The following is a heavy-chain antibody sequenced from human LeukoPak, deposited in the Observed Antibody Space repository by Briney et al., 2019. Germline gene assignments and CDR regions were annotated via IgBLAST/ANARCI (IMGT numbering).Heavy chain of an antibody. D-gene: IGHD1-1*01. J-gene: IGHJ5*02. CDR1: GFTFSSYS. CDR3: AKGARWNDVAWFDP. V-gene: IGHV3-23*01. Sequence: GGSLRLSCAASGFTFSSYSMSWVRQAPGKGLEWASDINDSGGSTYYAASVKGRFTISRDNSKNTLYLQMNSLRAEDTAVYYCAKGARWNDVAWFDPWGQGTLVTVSS. CDR2: INDSGGST.